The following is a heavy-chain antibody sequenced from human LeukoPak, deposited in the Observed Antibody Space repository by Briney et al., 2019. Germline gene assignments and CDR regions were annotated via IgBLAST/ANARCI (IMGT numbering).Heavy chain of an antibody. CDR3: ARDFLDPKIAAFDI. Sequence: PGGSLRLSCAASGFTFSKYAMSWVRQAPGKGLEWVSSISSSSSYIYYADSVKGRFTISRDNAKNSLYLQMNSLRAEDTAVYYCARDFLDPKIAAFDIWGQGTMVTVSS. V-gene: IGHV3-21*01. J-gene: IGHJ3*02. CDR1: GFTFSKYA. D-gene: IGHD2-21*01. CDR2: ISSSSSYI.